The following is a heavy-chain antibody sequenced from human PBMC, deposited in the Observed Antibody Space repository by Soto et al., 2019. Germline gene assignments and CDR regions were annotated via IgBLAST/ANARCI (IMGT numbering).Heavy chain of an antibody. Sequence: PSETLSLTCAVSGGSISSSNWWSWVRQPPGKGLEWIGEINHSGSTNYNPSLKSRVTISVDTSKNQFSLKLSSVTAADTAVYYCARGPGYGDYYYYYYMDVWGKGTTVTVSS. V-gene: IGHV4-4*02. J-gene: IGHJ6*03. D-gene: IGHD4-17*01. CDR1: GGSISSSNW. CDR3: ARGPGYGDYYYYYYMDV. CDR2: INHSGST.